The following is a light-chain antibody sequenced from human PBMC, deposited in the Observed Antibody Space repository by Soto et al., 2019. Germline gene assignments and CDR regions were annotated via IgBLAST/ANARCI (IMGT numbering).Light chain of an antibody. J-gene: IGLJ1*01. CDR2: SNN. CDR1: SSNIGSNT. CDR3: AAWDDSLNGHYV. Sequence: VLTQPPSASGTPGQRFTISCSGSSSNIGSNTVNWYQQLPGTAPKLLIYSNNQRPSGVPDRFSGSKSGTSASLAISGLQSEDEADYYCAAWDDSLNGHYVFGTGTKVTVL. V-gene: IGLV1-44*01.